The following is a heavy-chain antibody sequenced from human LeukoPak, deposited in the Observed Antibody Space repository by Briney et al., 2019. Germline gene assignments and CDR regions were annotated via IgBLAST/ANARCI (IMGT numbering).Heavy chain of an antibody. CDR2: IRGKAYGATT. Sequence: GGSLRLSCATSGFTFKNYAMNWVRQAPGKGLEWVGFIRGKAYGATTEYAASVKGRFTISRDDSKSIAYLQMNSLKTEDTAVYYCTSSFGQLSFFDYWGQGTLVTVSS. J-gene: IGHJ4*02. CDR1: GFTFKNYA. V-gene: IGHV3-49*04. D-gene: IGHD3-10*01. CDR3: TSSFGQLSFFDY.